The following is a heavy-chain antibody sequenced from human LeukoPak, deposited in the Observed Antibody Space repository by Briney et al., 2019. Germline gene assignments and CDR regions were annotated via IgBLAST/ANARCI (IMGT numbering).Heavy chain of an antibody. D-gene: IGHD3-10*01. CDR1: GFTFSSYG. CDR3: ARGSRITMVRGLSPARWFDP. V-gene: IGHV3-30*02. J-gene: IGHJ5*02. Sequence: PGGSLRLSCAASGFTFSSYGMHWVRQAPGKGLEWVAFIRYDGSNKYYADSVKGRFTISRDNSKNTLYLQMNSLRAEDTAIYYCARGSRITMVRGLSPARWFDPWGQGTLVTVSS. CDR2: IRYDGSNK.